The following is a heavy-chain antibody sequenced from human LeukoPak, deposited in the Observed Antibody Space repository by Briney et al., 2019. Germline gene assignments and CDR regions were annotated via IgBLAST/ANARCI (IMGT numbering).Heavy chain of an antibody. CDR2: IYHSGNT. Sequence: ASGTLSLTCAVSGGSITSSNWWSWVRQPPGKGLEWIGEIYHSGNTNYNPSLKSRVTISVDKSKNQFSLKLSSVTAADTAVYYCARDVTDPGSQTFDYWGQGTLVTVSS. V-gene: IGHV4-4*02. J-gene: IGHJ4*02. CDR3: ARDVTDPGSQTFDY. CDR1: GGSITSSNW. D-gene: IGHD2-21*02.